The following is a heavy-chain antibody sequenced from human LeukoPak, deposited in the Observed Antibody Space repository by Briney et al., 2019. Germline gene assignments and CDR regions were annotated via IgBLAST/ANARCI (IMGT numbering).Heavy chain of an antibody. CDR3: ARQVPAAMSVAAAFAYYFDY. J-gene: IGHJ4*02. D-gene: IGHD2-2*01. CDR2: FYPGDSDT. Sequence: GESLKISCKGSGYSFTSYWIGWVRQMPGKGLEWMGSFYPGDSDTRYSPSFQGQVPISADQSISTAYLQWSSLKASDTAMYYCARQVPAAMSVAAAFAYYFDYWGQGTLVTVSS. CDR1: GYSFTSYW. V-gene: IGHV5-51*01.